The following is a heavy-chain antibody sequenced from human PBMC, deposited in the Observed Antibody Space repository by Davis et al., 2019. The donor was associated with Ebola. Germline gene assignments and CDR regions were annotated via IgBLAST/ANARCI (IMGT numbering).Heavy chain of an antibody. D-gene: IGHD3-22*01. J-gene: IGHJ4*02. CDR3: ARDSRPYDSSGYYNDY. CDR2: IIPIFGTA. Sequence: SVKVSCKASGGTFSSYAISWVRQAPGQGLEWMGGIIPIFGTANYAQKFQGRVTITADKSTSTAYMELSSLRSEDTAVYYCARDSRPYDSSGYYNDYWGQGTLVTVSS. V-gene: IGHV1-69*06. CDR1: GGTFSSYA.